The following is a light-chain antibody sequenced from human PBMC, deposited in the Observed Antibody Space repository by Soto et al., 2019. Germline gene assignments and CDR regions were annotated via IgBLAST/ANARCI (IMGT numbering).Light chain of an antibody. CDR2: KAS. Sequence: DIQMTQSPSTLSASVGDRVTITCRASQSISDWLAWYQQKPGEAPNLLIYKASSLQSGVPSRFSGSGSGTEFTLTLISLQPDDFATYFCQQYNSYTYTFGQGTMLEIK. CDR3: QQYNSYTYT. J-gene: IGKJ2*01. CDR1: QSISDW. V-gene: IGKV1-5*03.